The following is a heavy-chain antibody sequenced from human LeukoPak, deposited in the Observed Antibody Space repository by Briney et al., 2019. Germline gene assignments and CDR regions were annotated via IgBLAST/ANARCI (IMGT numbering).Heavy chain of an antibody. CDR1: GGSISSYY. CDR2: IYHSGST. CDR3: ASSSDYDILTGNH. J-gene: IGHJ5*02. Sequence: SETLSLTCTVSGGSISSYYWSWIRQPPGKGLEWIGYIYHSGSTYYNPSLKSRVTISVDRSKNQFSLKLSSVTAADTAVYYCASSSDYDILTGNHWGQGTLVTVSS. D-gene: IGHD3-9*01. V-gene: IGHV4-59*12.